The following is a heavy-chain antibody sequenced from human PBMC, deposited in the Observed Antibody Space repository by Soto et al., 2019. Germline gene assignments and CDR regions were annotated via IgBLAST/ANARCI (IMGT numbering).Heavy chain of an antibody. V-gene: IGHV3-23*01. CDR3: AKAGGYSYGYADY. Sequence: GGSLRLSCAASGFTFSSYAMSWVRQAPGKGLEWVSAISGSGGSTYYADSVKGRFTISRDNSKNTLYLQVNSLRAEDTAVYYCAKAGGYSYGYADYWGQGTLVTVSS. D-gene: IGHD5-18*01. J-gene: IGHJ4*02. CDR1: GFTFSSYA. CDR2: ISGSGGST.